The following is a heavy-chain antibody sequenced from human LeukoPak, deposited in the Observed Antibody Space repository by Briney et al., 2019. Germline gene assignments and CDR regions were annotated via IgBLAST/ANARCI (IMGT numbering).Heavy chain of an antibody. V-gene: IGHV1-18*01. CDR2: ISAYNGNT. CDR1: GGTFSSYG. Sequence: VKVSCKASGGTFSSYGISWVRQAPGQGLEWMGWISAYNGNTSYAQKLQGRVTMTTDTSTSTAYMELRSLRSDDTAVYYCARVPSSGFYYYYMDVWGKGTTVTISS. J-gene: IGHJ6*03. D-gene: IGHD6-19*01. CDR3: ARVPSSGFYYYYMDV.